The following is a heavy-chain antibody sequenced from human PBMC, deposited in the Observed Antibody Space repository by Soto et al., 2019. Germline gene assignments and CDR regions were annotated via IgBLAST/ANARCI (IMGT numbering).Heavy chain of an antibody. CDR3: AKSPGGLDGYNSDYYGMDV. Sequence: EVHLLESGGDLVQPGGSLRLSCTASGLTFSTYAMSWVRQAPGKGLEWVSAIGGSGTGGRTYYADSVKGRFTISRDNSKNTVYLQMNSLRADDPAVYYGAKSPGGLDGYNSDYYGMDVWGQGTTVTVSS. CDR1: GLTFSTYA. V-gene: IGHV3-23*01. CDR2: IGGSGTGGRT. D-gene: IGHD5-12*01. J-gene: IGHJ6*02.